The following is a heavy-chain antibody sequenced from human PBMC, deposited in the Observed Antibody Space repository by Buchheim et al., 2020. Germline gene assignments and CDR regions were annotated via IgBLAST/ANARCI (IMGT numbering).Heavy chain of an antibody. J-gene: IGHJ4*02. V-gene: IGHV1-8*01. CDR3: ASNDFWSGIFDN. CDR1: GSITTSFD. CDR2: MNPYSGNT. D-gene: IGHD3-3*01. Sequence: QVQLVQSGAEVKKPGASVKVSCKASGSITTSFDINWVRQAPGQGFEWLGWMNPYSGNTGYAKKFQGRVTMTRNTSIMTVYMELSSLRSDDTAVYYCASNDFWSGIFDNWGQGTL.